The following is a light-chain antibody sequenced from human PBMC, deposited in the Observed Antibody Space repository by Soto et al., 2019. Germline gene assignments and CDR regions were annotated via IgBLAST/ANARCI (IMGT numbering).Light chain of an antibody. V-gene: IGKV1-12*01. Sequence: DSQMAQSPSSVSSSVGDRVTSTCRASQGISSWLAWYQQKPGKAPKLLIYSASSLHSGVPSRFSGSRSGTDFTLTISSLQPEDFATYYCQQANSAPLTFGGGTKVDIK. CDR1: QGISSW. CDR3: QQANSAPLT. CDR2: SAS. J-gene: IGKJ4*01.